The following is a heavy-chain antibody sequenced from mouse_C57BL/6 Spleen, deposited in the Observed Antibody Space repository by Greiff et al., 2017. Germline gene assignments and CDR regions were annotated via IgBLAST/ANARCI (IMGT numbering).Heavy chain of an antibody. CDR1: GFTFSSYA. CDR2: ISSGGDYI. Sequence: EVMLVESGEGLVKPGGSLKLSCAASGFTFSSYAMSWVRQTPEKRLEWVAYISSGGDYIYYADTVKGRFTISRDNARNTLYLQMSSLKSEDTAMYYCTRDNWDDWYFDVWGTGTTVTVAA. D-gene: IGHD4-1*01. CDR3: TRDNWDDWYFDV. J-gene: IGHJ1*03. V-gene: IGHV5-9-1*02.